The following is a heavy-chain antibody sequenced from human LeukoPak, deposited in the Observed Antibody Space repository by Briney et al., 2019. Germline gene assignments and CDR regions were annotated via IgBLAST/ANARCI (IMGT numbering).Heavy chain of an antibody. CDR3: AGGGYNYAKPFDY. CDR1: GFTFSDYY. D-gene: IGHD5-18*01. CDR2: ISSGGSII. V-gene: IGHV3-11*04. Sequence: GGSLRLSCAASGFTFSDYYMNWIRQAPGKGLEWVSYISSGGSIIYYADFVKGRFTISRDNAKNSLYLQMNSLRAEDTAVYYCAGGGYNYAKPFDYWGQGTLLTVSS. J-gene: IGHJ4*02.